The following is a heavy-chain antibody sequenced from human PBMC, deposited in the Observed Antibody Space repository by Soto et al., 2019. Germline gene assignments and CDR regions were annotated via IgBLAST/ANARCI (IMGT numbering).Heavy chain of an antibody. CDR2: ISGSGGST. V-gene: IGHV3-23*01. Sequence: EVQLLESGGGLVQPGGSLRLSCAASGFTFSSYAMSWVRQATGKGLEWVSAISGSGGSTYYADSVKGRFTISRDNSRNTLYLQMNSLRAEDTAVYYCAKGMGPYYYDGMDVWGQGTTVTVSS. J-gene: IGHJ6*02. CDR1: GFTFSSYA. CDR3: AKGMGPYYYDGMDV.